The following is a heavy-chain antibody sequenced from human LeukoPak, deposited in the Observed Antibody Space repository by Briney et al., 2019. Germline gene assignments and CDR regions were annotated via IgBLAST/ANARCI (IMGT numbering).Heavy chain of an antibody. D-gene: IGHD3-22*01. V-gene: IGHV1-18*01. CDR2: ISAYNGNT. J-gene: IGHJ4*02. CDR1: GYTFTSYG. Sequence: GASVKVSCKASGYTFTSYGISWVRQAPGQGLEWMGWISAYNGNTNYAQKLQGRVTMTTDTSTSTAYMELRSLRSDDTAVYYCARQDYYDSSGPEDYWGQGTLVTVSS. CDR3: ARQDYYDSSGPEDY.